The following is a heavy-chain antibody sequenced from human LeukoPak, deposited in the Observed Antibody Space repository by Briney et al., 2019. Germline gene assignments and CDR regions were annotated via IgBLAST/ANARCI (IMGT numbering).Heavy chain of an antibody. CDR3: ARVKSSGYYRFDY. CDR1: GFTLSSYW. D-gene: IGHD3-22*01. V-gene: IGHV3-7*01. CDR2: IKQDGSEK. J-gene: IGHJ4*02. Sequence: GSLTLSCAASGFTLSSYWMSWVRQAPGKGLEWVANIKQDGSEKYYVDSVKGRFTISRNNAKNSLYLQMNSLRAEDTAVYYCARVKSSGYYRFDYWGQGTLVTVSS.